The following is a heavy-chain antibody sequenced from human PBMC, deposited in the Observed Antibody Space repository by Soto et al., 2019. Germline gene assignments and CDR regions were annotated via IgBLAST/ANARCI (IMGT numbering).Heavy chain of an antibody. CDR3: ARDARYSSSSGYYYGMDV. J-gene: IGHJ6*02. Sequence: QVQLVQSGAEVKKPGSSVKVSCKASGGTFSSYAISWVRQAPGQGLEWMGGIIPIFGTANYAQKFQGRVTITADESTSTAYMERSSLRSEDTAVYYCARDARYSSSSGYYYGMDVWGQGTTVTVSS. V-gene: IGHV1-69*12. CDR2: IIPIFGTA. CDR1: GGTFSSYA. D-gene: IGHD6-6*01.